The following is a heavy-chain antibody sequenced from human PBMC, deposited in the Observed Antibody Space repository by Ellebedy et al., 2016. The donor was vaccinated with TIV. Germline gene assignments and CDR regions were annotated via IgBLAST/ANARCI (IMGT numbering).Heavy chain of an antibody. CDR2: IYYSGST. V-gene: IGHV4-59*08. Sequence: SETLSLXCTVSGGSISSYYWSWIRQPPGKGLEWIGYIYYSGSTNFNPSLKSRVTISVDTSKNQFSLKLSSVTAADTALYYCARRGGLGSFDLWGQGTMVTVSS. CDR3: ARRGGLGSFDL. D-gene: IGHD4-17*01. J-gene: IGHJ3*01. CDR1: GGSISSYY.